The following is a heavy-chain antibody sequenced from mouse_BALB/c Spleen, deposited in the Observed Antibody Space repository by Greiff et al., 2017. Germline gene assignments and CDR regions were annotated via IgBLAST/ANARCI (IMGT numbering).Heavy chain of an antibody. Sequence: DVQLQESGPGLVKPSQSLSLTCTVTGYSITSDYAWIWIRQFPGNLLEWMGYISYSGSTSYNPSLKSRISITRDTSKNQFFLQLNSVTTEDTATYYCARLGDSWCADWGQGTLVTVSA. V-gene: IGHV3-2*02. CDR2: ISYSGST. CDR3: ARLGDSWCAD. CDR1: GYSITSDYA. J-gene: IGHJ3*01.